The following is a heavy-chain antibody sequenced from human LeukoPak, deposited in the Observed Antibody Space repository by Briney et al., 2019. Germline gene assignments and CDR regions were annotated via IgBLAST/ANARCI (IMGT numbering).Heavy chain of an antibody. V-gene: IGHV3-48*03. Sequence: GGSLRLSCAASGFTFSSYEMNWVRQAPGKGLEWVSYISSSGSTIYYADSVKGRFTISRGNAKNSLYLQMNSLGAEDTAVYYCARDRDYYGSGSYYYGMDVWGQGTTVTVSS. J-gene: IGHJ6*02. CDR2: ISSSGSTI. CDR1: GFTFSSYE. D-gene: IGHD3-10*01. CDR3: ARDRDYYGSGSYYYGMDV.